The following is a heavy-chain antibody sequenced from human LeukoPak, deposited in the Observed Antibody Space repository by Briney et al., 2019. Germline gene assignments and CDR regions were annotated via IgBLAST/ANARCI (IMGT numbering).Heavy chain of an antibody. D-gene: IGHD6-13*01. CDR1: GFTFSNYA. CDR3: AKGLAAAVVY. V-gene: IGHV3-23*01. J-gene: IGHJ4*02. Sequence: GGSLRLSCAASGFTFSNYAMNWVRQAPGKGLEWVSAISGSGGSTYYADSVKGRFTISRDNSKNTLYLQMNSLRAEDTAVYYCAKGLAAAVVYWGQGTLVTVSS. CDR2: ISGSGGST.